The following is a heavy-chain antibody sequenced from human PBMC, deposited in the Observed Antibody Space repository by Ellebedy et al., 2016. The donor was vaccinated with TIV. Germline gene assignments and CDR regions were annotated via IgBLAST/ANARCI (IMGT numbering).Heavy chain of an antibody. J-gene: IGHJ3*02. Sequence: MPSETLSLTCTVSGGSISSYYWSWIRQPPGKGLEWIGYIYYSGSTNYNPSLKSRVTISVDTSKNQFSLKLSSVTAADTAVYYCARHSYYYDSSGPFDIWGQGTMVTVSS. CDR3: ARHSYYYDSSGPFDI. CDR2: IYYSGST. CDR1: GGSISSYY. D-gene: IGHD3-22*01. V-gene: IGHV4-59*08.